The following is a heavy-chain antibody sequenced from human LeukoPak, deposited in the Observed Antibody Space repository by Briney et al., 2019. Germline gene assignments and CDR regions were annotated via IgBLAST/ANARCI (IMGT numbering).Heavy chain of an antibody. J-gene: IGHJ4*02. V-gene: IGHV3-48*02. CDR1: GFTFSSYS. CDR3: ARETTWIQLDY. D-gene: IGHD5-18*01. Sequence: PGGSLRLSCAASGFTFSSYSMNWVRQAPGKGLEWVSYISSGSTVYYADSVEGRFTISRDNAKNSLYLQMNSLRDEDTAVYHCARETTWIQLDYWGQGTLVTVSS. CDR2: ISSGSTV.